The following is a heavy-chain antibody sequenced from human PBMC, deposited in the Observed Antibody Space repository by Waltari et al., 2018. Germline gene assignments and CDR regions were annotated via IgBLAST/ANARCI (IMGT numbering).Heavy chain of an antibody. D-gene: IGHD3-10*01. J-gene: IGHJ5*02. V-gene: IGHV4-34*01. Sequence: QVQLQQWGAGLLKPSETLSLTCAVYGGSFSGYYWSWIRQPPGKGLEWIGEINHSGSTNYNPSLKGRVTRSVYSSKNQFSLKLSSVTAAETAVYYCSRSSWFGELLSRGWFDPWGQGTLVTVSS. CDR1: GGSFSGYY. CDR2: INHSGST. CDR3: SRSSWFGELLSRGWFDP.